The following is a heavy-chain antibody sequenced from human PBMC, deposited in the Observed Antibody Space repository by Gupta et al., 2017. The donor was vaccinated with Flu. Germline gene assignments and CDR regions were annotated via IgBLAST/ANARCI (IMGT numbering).Heavy chain of an antibody. D-gene: IGHD4-17*01. CDR3: ARSYYGDYEGHDAFDI. J-gene: IGHJ3*02. V-gene: IGHV3-33*01. Sequence: QVLLVDSGGGVVQPGTSLRLSCAASGFTFSNYGMHWVRQAPGKGLEWVAVIWNDGSKTYYADSVKGRFTISRDNSTLYLQMNSLRAEDTAVFYCARSYYGDYEGHDAFDIWGQGTMVTVSS. CDR2: IWNDGSKT. CDR1: GFTFSNYG.